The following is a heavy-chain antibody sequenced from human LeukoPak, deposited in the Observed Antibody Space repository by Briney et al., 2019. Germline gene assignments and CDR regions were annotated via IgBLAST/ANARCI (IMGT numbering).Heavy chain of an antibody. V-gene: IGHV3-53*01. CDR1: GFTVSSIY. D-gene: IGHD4-17*01. J-gene: IGHJ4*02. CDR2: IYSAGST. Sequence: GGSLRLSCAASGFTVSSIYMSWVRQAPGKGLEWVSVIYSAGSTYYAGSVKGRFTISRDYSKNMLYLQMNSLRADDTAVYYCASGGYGDYVLNYWGQGTLVTVSS. CDR3: ASGGYGDYVLNY.